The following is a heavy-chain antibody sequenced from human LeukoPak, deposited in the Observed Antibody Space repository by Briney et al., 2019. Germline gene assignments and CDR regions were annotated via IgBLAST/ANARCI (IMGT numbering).Heavy chain of an antibody. V-gene: IGHV3-30*14. J-gene: IGHJ5*01. CDR2: ISYDGSNK. CDR3: ARERGNSWFAFDS. Sequence: GGSLRLSCAASGFTFSSYNMHWVRQAPGKGLEWVAVISYDGSNKYYADSVKGRFTISRDNRKDTLYLQMNALSADDTAIYYCARERGNSWFAFDSWGQGTLVTVSS. D-gene: IGHD3-10*01. CDR1: GFTFSSYN.